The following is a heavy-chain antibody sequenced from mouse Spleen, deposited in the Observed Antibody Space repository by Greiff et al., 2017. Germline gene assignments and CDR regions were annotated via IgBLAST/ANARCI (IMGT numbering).Heavy chain of an antibody. J-gene: IGHJ2*01. CDR2: ISYSGST. CDR1: GYSITSDYA. CDR3: ARSYYGSSYYFDY. Sequence: ESGPGLVKPSQSLSLTCTVTGYSITSDYAWNWIRQFPGNKLEWMGYISYSGSTSYNPSLKSRISITRDTSKNQFFLQLNSVTTEDTATYYCARSYYGSSYYFDYWGQGTTLTVSS. V-gene: IGHV3-2*02. D-gene: IGHD1-1*01.